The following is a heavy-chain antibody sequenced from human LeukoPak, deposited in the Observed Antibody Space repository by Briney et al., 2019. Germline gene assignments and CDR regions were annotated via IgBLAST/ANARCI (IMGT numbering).Heavy chain of an antibody. D-gene: IGHD6-19*01. CDR3: ATGYSSGWYLAG. CDR2: IRYDGSNK. CDR1: GFTFSSYG. J-gene: IGHJ4*02. Sequence: GGSLRLSCAASGFTFSSYGMHWVRQAPGKGLEWVAFIRYDGSNKYYADSVKGRFTIFRDNSKNTLYLQMNSLRAEDTAVYYCATGYSSGWYLAGWGQGTLVTVSS. V-gene: IGHV3-30*02.